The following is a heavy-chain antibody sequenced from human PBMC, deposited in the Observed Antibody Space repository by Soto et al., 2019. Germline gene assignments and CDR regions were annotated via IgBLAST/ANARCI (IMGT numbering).Heavy chain of an antibody. J-gene: IGHJ6*03. CDR2: ISGSTGST. CDR3: AKDTSSSPYYMDV. CDR1: GFTFSNFA. V-gene: IGHV3-23*01. Sequence: EVQVLESGGGLVQPGGSLRLSCAASGFTFSNFAMSWVRHAPGKGLEWVSEISGSTGSTYYADSVKGRFTISRDNSKNTLHQQMTSLRAEDTAVYYCAKDTSSSPYYMDVWGKGTTVTVSS. D-gene: IGHD2-2*01.